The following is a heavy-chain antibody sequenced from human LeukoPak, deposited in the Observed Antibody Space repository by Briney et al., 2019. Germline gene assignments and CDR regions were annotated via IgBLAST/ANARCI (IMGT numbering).Heavy chain of an antibody. J-gene: IGHJ3*02. V-gene: IGHV4-4*02. CDR3: ARDSENYYDSSGYWGYAFDI. D-gene: IGHD3-22*01. CDR1: GDSISSINW. CDR2: IHHSGKT. Sequence: SGTLSLTCAVSGDSISSINWWTWVRLSPEKGLEWIGEIHHSGKTNYNPSLKSRVTISVDTSKNQFSLKLSSVTAADTAVFYCARDSENYYDSSGYWGYAFDIWAKGQWSPSLQ.